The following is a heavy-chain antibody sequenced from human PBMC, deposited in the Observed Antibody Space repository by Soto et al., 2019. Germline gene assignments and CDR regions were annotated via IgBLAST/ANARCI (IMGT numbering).Heavy chain of an antibody. D-gene: IGHD2-15*01. V-gene: IGHV6-1*01. CDR3: ARIVGGSSDY. J-gene: IGHJ4*02. Sequence: SQTLSLTCAITGDSVSSNSAAWNWIRQPPSRGLEWLGRTYYRSKWYSDYAVSVKSRITINPDTSKNQFSLQLNSVTPEDAAMYYCARIVGGSSDYWGQGTRVTVSS. CDR2: TYYRSKWYS. CDR1: GDSVSSNSAA.